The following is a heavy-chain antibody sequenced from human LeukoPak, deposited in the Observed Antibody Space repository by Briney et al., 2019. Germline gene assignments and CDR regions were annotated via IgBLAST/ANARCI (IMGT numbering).Heavy chain of an antibody. CDR2: ISGSGGST. Sequence: GGSLRLFCAASGFTFSSYAMSWVRQAPGKGLEWVSAISGSGGSTYYADSVKGRFTISRDNSKNTLYLQMNSLRAEDTAVYYCANHRSTIFGVDLDYWGQGTLVTVSS. CDR1: GFTFSSYA. J-gene: IGHJ4*02. V-gene: IGHV3-23*01. D-gene: IGHD3-3*01. CDR3: ANHRSTIFGVDLDY.